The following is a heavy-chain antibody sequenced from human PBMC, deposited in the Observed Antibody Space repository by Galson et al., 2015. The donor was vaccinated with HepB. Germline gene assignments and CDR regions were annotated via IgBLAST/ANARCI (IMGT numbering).Heavy chain of an antibody. D-gene: IGHD1-26*01. CDR3: ARTTAVGATNAFDI. CDR1: GYTFTNYG. Sequence: SVKVSCKASGYTFTNYGVRWVRQAPGQRLEWMGWINAGNGDTKYSQKFQGRVTITRDTSASTAYMELSSLRSEDTAVYYCARTTAVGATNAFDIWGQGTMVIVSS. J-gene: IGHJ3*02. V-gene: IGHV1-3*01. CDR2: INAGNGDT.